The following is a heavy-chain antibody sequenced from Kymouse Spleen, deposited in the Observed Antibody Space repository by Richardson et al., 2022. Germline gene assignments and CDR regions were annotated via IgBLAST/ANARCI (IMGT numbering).Heavy chain of an antibody. CDR2: IWYDGSNK. J-gene: IGHJ4*02. Sequence: QVQLVESGGGVVQPGRSLRLSCAASGFTFSSYGMHWVRQAPGKGLEWVAVIWYDGSNKYYADSVKGRFTISRDNSKNTLYLQMNSLRAEDTAVYYCARERITGTGFDYWGQGTLVTVSS. CDR1: GFTFSSYG. CDR3: ARERITGTGFDY. D-gene: IGHD1-7*01. V-gene: IGHV3-33*01.